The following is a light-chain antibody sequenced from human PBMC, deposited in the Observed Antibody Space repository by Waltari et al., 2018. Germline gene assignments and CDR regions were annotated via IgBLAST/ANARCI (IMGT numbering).Light chain of an antibody. CDR1: QSVFYSSNNRNY. J-gene: IGKJ1*01. CDR2: WAS. V-gene: IGKV4-1*01. CDR3: QQYYATPRT. Sequence: DIVMTQSPDSLAVSLGERATINCKSSQSVFYSSNNRNYLGWDQHKAGQPPKLLIYWASTRESGVPDRFSGSGSGTDFTLTISNLQAEDVAVYYCQQYYATPRTFGQGTKVAIK.